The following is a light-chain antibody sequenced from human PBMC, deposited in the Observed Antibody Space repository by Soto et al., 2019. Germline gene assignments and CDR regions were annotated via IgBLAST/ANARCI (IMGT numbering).Light chain of an antibody. Sequence: QSALTQPPSVSAASGQKVTISCSGSSSNIGDNYISWYQQLPGTAPKVLIYDNSKRPSGIPDRFSASKSGTSATLVITGLQAGDEADYYCETWDSSLSVVLFGGGTKATVL. CDR3: ETWDSSLSVVL. CDR1: SSNIGDNY. J-gene: IGLJ2*01. V-gene: IGLV1-51*01. CDR2: DNS.